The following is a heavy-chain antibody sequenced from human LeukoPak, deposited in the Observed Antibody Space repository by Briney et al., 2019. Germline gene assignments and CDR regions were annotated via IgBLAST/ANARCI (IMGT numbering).Heavy chain of an antibody. V-gene: IGHV3-21*01. D-gene: IGHD6-13*01. CDR2: ISSSSSYI. CDR3: ARVGSSSWYMDV. Sequence: GGSLRLSCVASGFTFSSYSMNWVRQAPGKGLEWVSSISSSSSYIYYADSVKGRFTISRDNAKNSLYLQMNSLRAEDTAVYYCARVGSSSWYMDVWGKGTTATVSS. J-gene: IGHJ6*04. CDR1: GFTFSSYS.